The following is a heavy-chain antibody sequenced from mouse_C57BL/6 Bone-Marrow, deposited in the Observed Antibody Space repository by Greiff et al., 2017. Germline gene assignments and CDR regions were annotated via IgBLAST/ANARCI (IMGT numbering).Heavy chain of an antibody. CDR3: TRDIVTHYYAMDY. Sequence: EVMLVESGGGLVQPGGSMKLSCAASGFTFSDAWMDWVRQSPEKGLEWVAEIRNKANNHATYYAESVKGRFTISRDDSKSSVYLQMNSLRAEDTGIYYCTRDIVTHYYAMDYWGQGTSVTVSS. CDR2: IRNKANNHAT. CDR1: GFTFSDAW. J-gene: IGHJ4*01. D-gene: IGHD2-5*01. V-gene: IGHV6-6*01.